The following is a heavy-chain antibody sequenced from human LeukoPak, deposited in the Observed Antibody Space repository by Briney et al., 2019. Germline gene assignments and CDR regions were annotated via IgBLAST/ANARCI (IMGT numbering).Heavy chain of an antibody. CDR2: IYYSGST. V-gene: IGHV4-59*01. J-gene: IGHJ4*02. D-gene: IGHD1-26*01. Sequence: SETLSLTCTVSGGSIGSYYWSWIRQPPGKGLEWIGYIYYSGSTNYNPSLKSRVTISVDTSKNQFSLKLSFVTAADTAVYYCARGPWELLLPFDYWGQGTLVTVSS. CDR1: GGSIGSYY. CDR3: ARGPWELLLPFDY.